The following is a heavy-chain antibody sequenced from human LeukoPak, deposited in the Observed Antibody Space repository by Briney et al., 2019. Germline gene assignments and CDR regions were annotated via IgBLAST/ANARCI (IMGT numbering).Heavy chain of an antibody. Sequence: ASVKVSCKASGGTFSSYAISWLRQAPGQGLEWMGGIIPIFGTANYAQKFQGRVTITADKSTSTAYMELSSLRSEDTAVYYCARDSRVNRDGYNPLDYWGQGTLVTVSS. CDR2: IIPIFGTA. D-gene: IGHD5-24*01. J-gene: IGHJ4*02. CDR1: GGTFSSYA. CDR3: ARDSRVNRDGYNPLDY. V-gene: IGHV1-69*06.